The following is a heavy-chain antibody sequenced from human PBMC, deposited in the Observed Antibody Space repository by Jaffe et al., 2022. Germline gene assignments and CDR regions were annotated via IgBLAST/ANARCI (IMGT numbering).Heavy chain of an antibody. Sequence: EVQLVESGGDLVQPGRSLRLSCAASGFSFHDYAMHWVRQAPGRGLEWVSGISWNSGFRDYADSVKGRFTISRDNAKNSLYLQMNSLRADDTAFYYCAKDIEGVTSPQHINYFDYWGQGALVTVSS. J-gene: IGHJ4*02. V-gene: IGHV3-9*01. CDR3: AKDIEGVTSPQHINYFDY. CDR1: GFSFHDYA. CDR2: ISWNSGFR. D-gene: IGHD4-17*01.